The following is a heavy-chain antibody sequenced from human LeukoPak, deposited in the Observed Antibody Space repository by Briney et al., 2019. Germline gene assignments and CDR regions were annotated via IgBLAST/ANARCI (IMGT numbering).Heavy chain of an antibody. CDR1: GGPINSGSYS. Sequence: SEILSLTCTVSGGPINSGSYSWTWIRQPAGKGLEWIGRIHISGSTHYTPSLKSRVTISVDTSKNQFSLKLSSVTAADTAVYYCARADRSGYFGNVVAFDIWGQGTMVTVSS. J-gene: IGHJ3*02. CDR3: ARADRSGYFGNVVAFDI. D-gene: IGHD3-22*01. V-gene: IGHV4-61*02. CDR2: IHISGST.